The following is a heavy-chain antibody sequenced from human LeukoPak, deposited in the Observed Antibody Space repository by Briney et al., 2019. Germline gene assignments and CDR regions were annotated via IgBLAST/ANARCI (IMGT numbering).Heavy chain of an antibody. V-gene: IGHV4-59*01. D-gene: IGHD3-10*01. Sequence: SETLSLTCTVSGGSISSYYWSWIRQPPGKGLEWIGYIHYSGSTNYNPSLKSRVTISVDTSKNQFSLKLSSVTAADTAVYYCAREAIRGVPSLDYWGQGTLVTVSS. CDR2: IHYSGST. J-gene: IGHJ4*02. CDR1: GGSISSYY. CDR3: AREAIRGVPSLDY.